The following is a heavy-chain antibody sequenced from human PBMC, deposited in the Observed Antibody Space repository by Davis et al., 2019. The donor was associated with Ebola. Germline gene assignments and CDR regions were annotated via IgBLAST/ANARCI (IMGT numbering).Heavy chain of an antibody. CDR3: VKGGSYYGSGSYWVRYYGMDV. D-gene: IGHD3-10*01. J-gene: IGHJ6*02. CDR2: ISGSGGST. CDR1: GFTFSSFA. V-gene: IGHV3-23*01. Sequence: GESLKISCAASGFTFSSFAMSWVRQAPGKGLEWVSSISGSGGSTYYADSVKGRFTISRDNSKNTLYLQMNSLRPEDTAVYYCVKGGSYYGSGSYWVRYYGMDVWGQGTTVTVSS.